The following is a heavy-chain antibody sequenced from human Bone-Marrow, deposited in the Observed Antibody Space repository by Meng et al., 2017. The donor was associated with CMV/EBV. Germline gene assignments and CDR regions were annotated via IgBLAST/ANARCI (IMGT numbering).Heavy chain of an antibody. J-gene: IGHJ4*02. CDR2: IYYSGST. V-gene: IGHV4-31*03. CDR3: ARAGGIVGATQY. CDR1: GGSISSGGYY. Sequence: SETLSLTCTVSGGSISSGGYYWSWIRQHPGKGLEWIGYIYYSGSTYYNPSLKSRVTISVDTSKNQFSLKLSSVTAADTAVYYCARAGGIVGATQYWGQGTLVTVSS. D-gene: IGHD1-26*01.